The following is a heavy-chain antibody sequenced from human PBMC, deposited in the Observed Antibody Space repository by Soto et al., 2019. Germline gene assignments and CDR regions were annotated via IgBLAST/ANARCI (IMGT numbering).Heavy chain of an antibody. J-gene: IGHJ6*02. V-gene: IGHV1-18*01. CDR1: GYDYVTYA. Sequence: QAQLVQSGAEVKKPGASVNVSCKASGYDYVTYAITWVRQRPGQGLEWMGWISTLNGNTNYAQNFQGRVTMTTDTSTRIVHLELRSLRSDDTAVYYCAIRLQVWLPDYYGMDVRGQGTKVNVSS. CDR3: AIRLQVWLPDYYGMDV. CDR2: ISTLNGNT. D-gene: IGHD5-18*01.